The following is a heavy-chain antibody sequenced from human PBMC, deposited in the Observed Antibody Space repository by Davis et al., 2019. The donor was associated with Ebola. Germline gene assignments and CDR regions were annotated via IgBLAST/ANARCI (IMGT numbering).Heavy chain of an antibody. D-gene: IGHD6-13*01. V-gene: IGHV3-49*04. Sequence: GESLKISCTASGFTFGDYAMNCVRQSPGKGLEWVGFIRSKAYGGKTQYAASVKGRVTISRDDSKSIAYLQVNSLKTEDTAVYYCTRDLKQPPPSYYYGMDVWGQGTMVTVSS. J-gene: IGHJ6*02. CDR1: GFTFGDYA. CDR3: TRDLKQPPPSYYYGMDV. CDR2: IRSKAYGGKT.